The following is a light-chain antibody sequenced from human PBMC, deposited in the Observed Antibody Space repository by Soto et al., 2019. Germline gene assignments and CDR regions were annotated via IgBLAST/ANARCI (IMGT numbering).Light chain of an antibody. V-gene: IGLV2-14*01. J-gene: IGLJ3*02. CDR1: SSDVGGYNH. Sequence: QSALTQPASVSGSPGQSITISCTGTSSDVGGYNHFSWYQQHPGKAPKLTIYEVRNRPSGVSNRLSGSKSGNTASLTISGLQADDEADYYCCSYTSSSIRVFGGGTKVTVL. CDR3: CSYTSSSIRV. CDR2: EVR.